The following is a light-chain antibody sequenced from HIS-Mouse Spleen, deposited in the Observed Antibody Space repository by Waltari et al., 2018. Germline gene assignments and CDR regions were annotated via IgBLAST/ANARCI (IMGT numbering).Light chain of an antibody. CDR3: CSYAGSSTVV. CDR2: EGS. CDR1: SSDVGSYNL. V-gene: IGLV2-23*01. Sequence: QSALTQPASVSGSPGQSITISCTGTSSDVGSYNLVSWYQQHPGKAPKLMIYEGSKRHSGVSNRVSGSKSGNTASLTISGLQAEDEADYYCCSYAGSSTVVFGGGTKLTVL. J-gene: IGLJ2*01.